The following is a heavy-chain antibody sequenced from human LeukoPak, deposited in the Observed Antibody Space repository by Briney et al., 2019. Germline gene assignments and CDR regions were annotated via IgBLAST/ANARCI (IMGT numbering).Heavy chain of an antibody. CDR3: ARNAGNSDVDY. CDR1: GGSITSSNW. V-gene: IGHV4-4*02. J-gene: IGHJ4*02. D-gene: IGHD4-23*01. Sequence: SETLSLTCGVSGGSITSSNWWTWVPQPPGKGLEWIGEIYHSGSTNYNPSLKTRVTISVDKSNNQFSPKLNSVTAADTAVYYCARNAGNSDVDYWGQGTLVTVSS. CDR2: IYHSGST.